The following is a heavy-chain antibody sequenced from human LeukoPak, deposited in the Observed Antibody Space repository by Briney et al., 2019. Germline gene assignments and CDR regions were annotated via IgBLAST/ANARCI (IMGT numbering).Heavy chain of an antibody. CDR2: IIPIFGTA. D-gene: IGHD3-22*01. V-gene: IGHV1-69*05. CDR3: ARAYNAYYYDSSGYYYDY. CDR1: GGTFSSYA. Sequence: SVKVSCKASGGTFSSYAISWVRQAPGQGLEWMGRIIPIFGTANYAQKFQGRVTITTDESTSTAYMELGSLRSEDTAVYYCARAYNAYYYDSSGYYYDYWGQGTLVTVSS. J-gene: IGHJ4*02.